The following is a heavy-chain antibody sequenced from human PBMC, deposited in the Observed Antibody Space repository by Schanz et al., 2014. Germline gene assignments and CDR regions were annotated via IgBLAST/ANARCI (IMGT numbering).Heavy chain of an antibody. J-gene: IGHJ4*02. D-gene: IGHD2-21*01. CDR2: IGYDGSEK. V-gene: IGHV3-33*01. Sequence: VQLVESGGGVVQPGRSLRLSCATSGLNFDYYGMNWVRQAPGKGLEWVANIGYDGSEKYYVDSVKGRFTISRDNSNNTVYLQMNTLRAEDTAVYYCAREDCSATSCYFRYWGQGTLVTVSS. CDR3: AREDCSATSCYFRY. CDR1: GLNFDYYG.